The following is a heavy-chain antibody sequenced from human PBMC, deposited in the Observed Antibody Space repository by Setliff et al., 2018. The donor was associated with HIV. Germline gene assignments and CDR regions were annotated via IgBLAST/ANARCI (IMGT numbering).Heavy chain of an antibody. V-gene: IGHV1-69*02. Sequence: GASVKVSCKASGGTFSYYTFTWVRQAPGQGLEWLGRIVPLLGVPDYAQKFQGRVTFTADRSTSTAYMELSSLRSEDTAVYYCAGVNSDAFDVWGQGTKVTVSS. CDR1: GGTFSYYT. CDR3: AGVNSDAFDV. J-gene: IGHJ3*01. CDR2: IVPLLGVP.